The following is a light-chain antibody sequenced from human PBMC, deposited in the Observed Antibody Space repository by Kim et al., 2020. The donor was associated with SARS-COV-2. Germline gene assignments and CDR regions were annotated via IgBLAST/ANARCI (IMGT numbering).Light chain of an antibody. Sequence: QSVLTQPPSASGTPGQRVTISCSGGRSNIGTNTVSWYQQLPAAAPKLLIYSHDQRASGVPDRFSGSTSGTSSSLAISGLQSGDEASYFCAAWDDSLNGPVFGGGTQLTVL. V-gene: IGLV1-44*01. CDR1: RSNIGTNT. CDR3: AAWDDSLNGPV. J-gene: IGLJ2*01. CDR2: SHD.